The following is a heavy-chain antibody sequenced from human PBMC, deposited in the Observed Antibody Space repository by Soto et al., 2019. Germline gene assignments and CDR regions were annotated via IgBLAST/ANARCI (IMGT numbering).Heavy chain of an antibody. J-gene: IGHJ4*02. CDR3: ARVIMITFGGVPPDY. D-gene: IGHD3-16*01. Sequence: QVQLVQSGAEVKKPGASVKVSCKASGYTFTSYGISWVRQAPGQGLEWMGWISAYNGNTNYAQKLQGRVTMTTDTSXXTAYMELRSLRSDDTAVYYCARVIMITFGGVPPDYWGQGTLVTVSS. V-gene: IGHV1-18*01. CDR1: GYTFTSYG. CDR2: ISAYNGNT.